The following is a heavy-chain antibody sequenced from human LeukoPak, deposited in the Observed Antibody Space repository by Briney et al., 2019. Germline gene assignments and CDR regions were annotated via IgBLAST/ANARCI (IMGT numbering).Heavy chain of an antibody. Sequence: PSKTLSLTCAVYGGSFSGYYWSWIRQPPGKGLEWIGEINHSGSTNYNPSLKSRVTISVDTSKNQFSLKLSSVTAADTAVYYCARDRHYYDSSGRYNWFDPWGQGTLVTVSS. J-gene: IGHJ5*02. CDR2: INHSGST. V-gene: IGHV4-34*09. CDR1: GGSFSGYY. D-gene: IGHD3-22*01. CDR3: ARDRHYYDSSGRYNWFDP.